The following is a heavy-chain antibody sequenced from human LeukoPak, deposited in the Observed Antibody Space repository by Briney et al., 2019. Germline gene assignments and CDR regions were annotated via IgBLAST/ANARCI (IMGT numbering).Heavy chain of an antibody. CDR1: GFTFSNYA. J-gene: IGHJ6*03. Sequence: GGSLRLSCSASGFTFSNYAISWVRQAPGKGLEWVSTISGGGHNTYYVDSVKGRFTISRYNSKNTVSLQMNSLRVDDTAVYYCVKGSTINYYCHMDVWGKGTPVTVSS. V-gene: IGHV3-23*02. CDR2: ISGGGHNT. D-gene: IGHD1-1*01. CDR3: VKGSTINYYCHMDV.